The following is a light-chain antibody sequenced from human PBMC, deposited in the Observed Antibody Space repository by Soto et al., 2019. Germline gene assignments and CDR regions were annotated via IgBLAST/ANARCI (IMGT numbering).Light chain of an antibody. CDR1: SGHSSYA. Sequence: QSVLTQSPSASASLGASVTLTCTLSSGHSSYAIAWHQQQPEKGPRYLMKLNSDGSHSKGDGIPDRLSGSSSGAERYLTISSLQSEDEADYYCQTWGTGNWVFGRGTKLTVL. J-gene: IGLJ3*02. CDR2: LNSDGSH. V-gene: IGLV4-69*01. CDR3: QTWGTGNWV.